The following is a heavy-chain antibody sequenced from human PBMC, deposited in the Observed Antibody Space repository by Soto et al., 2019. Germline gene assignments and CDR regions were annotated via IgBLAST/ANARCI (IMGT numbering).Heavy chain of an antibody. V-gene: IGHV3-66*01. CDR3: ARDGAYYYGSGTHSDAFDI. D-gene: IGHD3-10*01. CDR1: GFTVSSNY. CDR2: IYSGGST. Sequence: EVQLVESGGGLVQPGGSLRLSCAASGFTVSSNYMSWVRQAPGKGLEWVSVIYSGGSTYYADSVKGRFTISRDNSKSTLYLQMNSLRAEDTAVYYCARDGAYYYGSGTHSDAFDIWGQGTMVTVSS. J-gene: IGHJ3*02.